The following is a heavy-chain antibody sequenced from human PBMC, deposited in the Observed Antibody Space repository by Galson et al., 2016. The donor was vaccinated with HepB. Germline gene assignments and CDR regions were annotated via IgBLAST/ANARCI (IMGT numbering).Heavy chain of an antibody. CDR2: TYYRSKWYN. CDR3: AIDRGWLDS. Sequence: ISGDSVSSNSAAWSWIRQSPSRGLEWLGRTYYRSKWYNDYAVSVKSRIIIDSDTSKNQFSLQLNSVSPDDTAVYYCAIDRGWLDSWGQGTVVIVSS. J-gene: IGHJ5*02. V-gene: IGHV6-1*01. CDR1: GDSVSSNSAA.